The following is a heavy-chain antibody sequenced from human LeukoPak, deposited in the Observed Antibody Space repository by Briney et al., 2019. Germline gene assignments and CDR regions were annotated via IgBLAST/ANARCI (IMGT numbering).Heavy chain of an antibody. Sequence: ASVKVSCKASGYTFTGYYMHWVRQAPGQGLEWMGWINPNSGDTKFAREFQGRVTMTRDTSISTAYMGLSRLRSDDTAVYYCARGAGGYSYGFDYWGQGTLVTVSS. J-gene: IGHJ4*02. CDR1: GYTFTGYY. D-gene: IGHD5-18*01. CDR3: ARGAGGYSYGFDY. V-gene: IGHV1-2*02. CDR2: INPNSGDT.